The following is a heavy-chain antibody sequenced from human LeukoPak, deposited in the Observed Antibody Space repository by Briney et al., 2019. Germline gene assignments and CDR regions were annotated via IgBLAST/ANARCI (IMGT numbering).Heavy chain of an antibody. J-gene: IGHJ4*02. CDR3: AKRTSENYYFDY. CDR2: ISSSGAST. D-gene: IGHD1-7*01. CDR1: GFTFSSYD. Sequence: GGSLRLSCAASGFTFSSYDMGWVRQAPGKGLEWVSAISSSGASTYYADSVKGRFTISRDNSKNTLYLQMNSLRAEDTAVYYCAKRTSENYYFDYWGQGTLVTVSS. V-gene: IGHV3-23*01.